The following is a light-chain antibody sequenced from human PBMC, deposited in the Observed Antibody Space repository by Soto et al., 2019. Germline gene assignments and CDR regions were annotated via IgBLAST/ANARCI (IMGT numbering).Light chain of an antibody. Sequence: DIVLTQSPGTLSLSPGERASLSCRASQSVSSGHLAWYQQKPGLAPRLLIYDASSRATGIPDRFSGSGSGTDFTLTISSLEPEDFAVYYCQQRSEWPITFGQGTRLEI. V-gene: IGKV3D-20*02. CDR1: QSVSSGH. J-gene: IGKJ5*01. CDR2: DAS. CDR3: QQRSEWPIT.